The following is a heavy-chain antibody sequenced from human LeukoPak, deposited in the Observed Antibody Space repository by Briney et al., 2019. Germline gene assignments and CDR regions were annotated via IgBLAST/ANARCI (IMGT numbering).Heavy chain of an antibody. Sequence: GGSLRLSCATSGFTLSSYSMNWVRQAPGKGLEWVSSIGSSSGYIYYADSVKGRFTISKDNAKNSLYLQMNSLRAEDTALYYCARARGSGSNFPTKTDYYFNYWGQGTLVTVSS. CDR3: ARARGSGSNFPTKTDYYFNY. CDR1: GFTLSSYS. J-gene: IGHJ4*02. CDR2: IGSSSGYI. D-gene: IGHD1-26*01. V-gene: IGHV3-21*01.